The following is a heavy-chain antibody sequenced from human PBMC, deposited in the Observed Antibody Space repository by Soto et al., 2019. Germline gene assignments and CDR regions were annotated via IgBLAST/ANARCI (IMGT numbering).Heavy chain of an antibody. CDR1: GGSISSSSYY. J-gene: IGHJ3*02. CDR3: ASRPRRQLWHYDALDI. D-gene: IGHD5-18*01. V-gene: IGHV4-39*01. CDR2: IYYSGST. Sequence: SETLSLTCTVSGGSISSSSYYWGWIRQPPGKGLEWIGSIYYSGSTYSNPSLKSRVTISVDTSKNQFSLKLSSVTAADTAVYYCASRPRRQLWHYDALDIWGQGTMVT.